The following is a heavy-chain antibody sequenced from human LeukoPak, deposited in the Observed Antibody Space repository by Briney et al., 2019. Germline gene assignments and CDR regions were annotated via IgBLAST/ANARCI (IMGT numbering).Heavy chain of an antibody. J-gene: IGHJ3*01. Sequence: GGSLRLSCAASGLMFSNYAMIWVRQAPGKGLEWVSAIGGRGDNIHYAESVKGRFTISRDNSKNTLFLQVNNLRADDTAVYYCAKDPNGDYIGAFDFWGQGTLVSVSS. CDR1: GLMFSNYA. CDR2: IGGRGDNI. D-gene: IGHD4-17*01. V-gene: IGHV3-23*01. CDR3: AKDPNGDYIGAFDF.